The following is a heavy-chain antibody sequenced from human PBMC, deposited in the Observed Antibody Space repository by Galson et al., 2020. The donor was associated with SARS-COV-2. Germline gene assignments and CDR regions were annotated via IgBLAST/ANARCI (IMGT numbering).Heavy chain of an antibody. CDR2: ISSNSDYI. Sequence: GGSLRLSCAVSGFTFSSYTMNLVRQAPGKGLEWVSAISSNSDYIYYADSLKGRFTISRDNGKNSLYLQMNSLRAEDTAVYYCARDASWAMFGMDVWGQGTTVTVSS. J-gene: IGHJ6*02. V-gene: IGHV3-21*01. D-gene: IGHD1-26*01. CDR1: GFTFSSYT. CDR3: ARDASWAMFGMDV.